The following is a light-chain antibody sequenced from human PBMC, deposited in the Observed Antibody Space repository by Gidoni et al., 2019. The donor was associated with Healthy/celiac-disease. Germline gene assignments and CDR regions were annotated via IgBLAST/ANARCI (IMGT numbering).Light chain of an antibody. CDR2: DAS. CDR1: QDISNY. Sequence: DIQMTPSPSSLSASVGDRVTITCQASQDISNYLNWYQQKPGKAPKLLIYDASNLETGVPSRFSGSGSGKDFTFTISSLQPEDIAKYYCQQYDNLPFTFGPGTKVDIK. CDR3: QQYDNLPFT. J-gene: IGKJ3*01. V-gene: IGKV1-33*01.